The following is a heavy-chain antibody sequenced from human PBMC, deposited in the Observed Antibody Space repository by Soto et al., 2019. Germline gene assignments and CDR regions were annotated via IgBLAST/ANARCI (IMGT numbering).Heavy chain of an antibody. CDR2: IKQDGSEK. CDR3: ASQRRDGFFGDY. J-gene: IGHJ4*02. D-gene: IGHD3-16*01. V-gene: IGHV3-7*01. CDR1: GFTFSTYW. Sequence: EVQVVESGGGLVQPGGSLRLSCVGSGFTFSTYWMTWVRQAPGKGLEWVANIKQDGSEKHYVDSVKGRFTISRDNPKNSLYLQMNSQRAEDTAVYYCASQRRDGFFGDYWGQGTLVTVSS.